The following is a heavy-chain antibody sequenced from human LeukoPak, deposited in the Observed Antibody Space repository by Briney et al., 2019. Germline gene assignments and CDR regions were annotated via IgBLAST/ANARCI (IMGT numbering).Heavy chain of an antibody. V-gene: IGHV3-21*01. CDR2: ITSGTRT. J-gene: IGHJ4*02. D-gene: IGHD2/OR15-2a*01. CDR1: GFTFSSHG. Sequence: GGTLRLSCVASGFTFSSHGMNWVRQAPGKGLEWVSGITSGTRTYYADSVKGRFTISRDNAWNSLYLQMNSLRAEDTAEYYCARAMAGPAGEYYLDYWGRGTLVTVSS. CDR3: ARAMAGPAGEYYLDY.